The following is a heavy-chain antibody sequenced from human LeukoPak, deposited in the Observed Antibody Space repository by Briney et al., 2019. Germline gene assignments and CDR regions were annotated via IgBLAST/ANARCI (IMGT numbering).Heavy chain of an antibody. CDR1: GYTFTSYD. J-gene: IGHJ6*02. V-gene: IGHV1-8*01. D-gene: IGHD3-10*01. Sequence: ASVKVSCKASGYTFTSYDINWVRQATGQGLEWMGWMSPNSGNSGYAQKFQGRVTMTGNTSISTAYMELSSLRSEDTAVYYCARXXSMVRGVIIYFGMDVWGQGTTVTVSS. CDR2: MSPNSGNS. CDR3: ARXXSMVRGVIIYFGMDV.